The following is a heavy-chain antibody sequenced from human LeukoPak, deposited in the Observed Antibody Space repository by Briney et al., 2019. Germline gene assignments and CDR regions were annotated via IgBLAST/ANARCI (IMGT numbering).Heavy chain of an antibody. J-gene: IGHJ4*02. V-gene: IGHV4-59*12. Sequence: PSETLSLTCTVSGGSISSYYWSWIRQPPGKGLEWIGYIYYSGSTNYNPSLKSRVTISVDTSKNQFSLKLSSVTAADTAVYYCARGPDDYGDYHSSLYFDYWGQGTLVTVSS. CDR3: ARGPDDYGDYHSSLYFDY. CDR1: GGSISSYY. CDR2: IYYSGST. D-gene: IGHD4-17*01.